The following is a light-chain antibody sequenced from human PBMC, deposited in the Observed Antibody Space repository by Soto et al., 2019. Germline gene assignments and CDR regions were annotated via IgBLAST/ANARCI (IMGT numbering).Light chain of an antibody. Sequence: QSVLTQPASVSGSTGQSINISCTGTSSDVGAYTFVSWYQQHPDKVPKLMIFDVSRRPSGVSDRFSGSKSGNTASLTISGLQPEDEADYYCSSYTSSSTHVFGSGTKLTVL. CDR3: SSYTSSSTHV. V-gene: IGLV2-14*03. CDR1: SSDVGAYTF. CDR2: DVS. J-gene: IGLJ1*01.